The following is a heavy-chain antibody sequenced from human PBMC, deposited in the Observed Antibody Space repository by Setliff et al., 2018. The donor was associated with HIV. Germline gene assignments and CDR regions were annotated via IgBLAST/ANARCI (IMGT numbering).Heavy chain of an antibody. CDR1: GDSISSNY. D-gene: IGHD2-15*01. Sequence: SETLSLTCTVSGDSISSNYWSWIRQPPGKGLEWIEYIHTSGSTNYNPSLKSRVTISVDTSKNQFSLKLSSVTAADTAVYFCARTVTWGYCSGGGCYGFDYWGQGTLVTVSS. CDR2: IHTSGST. V-gene: IGHV4-4*09. J-gene: IGHJ4*02. CDR3: ARTVTWGYCSGGGCYGFDY.